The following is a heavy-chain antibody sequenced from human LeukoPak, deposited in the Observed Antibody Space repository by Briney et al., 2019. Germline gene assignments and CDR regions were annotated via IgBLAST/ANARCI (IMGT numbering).Heavy chain of an antibody. J-gene: IGHJ6*04. CDR1: GFTFSIYG. CDR3: AKDSYDSSGLQDV. CDR2: ISGSTYTT. D-gene: IGHD3-22*01. Sequence: GGTLRLSCAASGFTFSIYGMSWVRQAPGKGLEWVSAISGSTYTTYYADSVKGRFTVSRDNSKNTLYVQMKSLRAEDTAVYYCAKDSYDSSGLQDVWGKGTTVTISS. V-gene: IGHV3-23*01.